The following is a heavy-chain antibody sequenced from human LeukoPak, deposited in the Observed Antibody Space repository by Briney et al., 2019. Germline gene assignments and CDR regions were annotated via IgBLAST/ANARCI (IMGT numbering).Heavy chain of an antibody. CDR3: ARDSVAIRGNWFDP. CDR2: IYHSGST. Sequence: SETLSLTCTVSGGSISSSSYYWGWIRQPPGKGLEWIGSIYHSGSTYYNPSLKSRVTISVDTSKNQFYLKLSSVTAADTAVYYCARDSVAIRGNWFDPWGQGTLVIVSS. J-gene: IGHJ5*02. D-gene: IGHD5-12*01. CDR1: GGSISSSSYY. V-gene: IGHV4-39*07.